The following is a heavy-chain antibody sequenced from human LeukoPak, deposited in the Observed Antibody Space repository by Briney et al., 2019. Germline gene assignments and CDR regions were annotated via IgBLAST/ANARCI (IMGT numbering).Heavy chain of an antibody. Sequence: GGSLRLSCAASGFTFNTYSSYSMNWVRQAPGKGLEWVSSISTSSSYINYADSVKGRFTISRDNSKNTLYLQMNSLRAEDTAVYYCARVRAAGPNWFDPWGQGTLVTVSS. CDR2: ISTSSSYI. J-gene: IGHJ5*02. CDR3: ARVRAAGPNWFDP. D-gene: IGHD6-13*01. V-gene: IGHV3-21*01. CDR1: GFTFNTYS.